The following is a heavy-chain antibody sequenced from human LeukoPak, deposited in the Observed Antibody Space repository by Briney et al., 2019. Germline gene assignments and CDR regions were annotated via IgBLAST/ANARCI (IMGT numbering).Heavy chain of an antibody. CDR2: INHSGST. V-gene: IGHV4-34*01. CDR3: VRGYYYDSSGYYYDWTFDY. Sequence: SETLSLTCAVYGGSFSGYYWSWIRQPPGKGLEWIGEINHSGSTNYNPSLKSRVTISVDTSKSQFSLKLSSVTAADTAVYYCVRGYYYDSSGYYYDWTFDYWGQGTLVTVSS. J-gene: IGHJ4*02. D-gene: IGHD3-22*01. CDR1: GGSFSGYY.